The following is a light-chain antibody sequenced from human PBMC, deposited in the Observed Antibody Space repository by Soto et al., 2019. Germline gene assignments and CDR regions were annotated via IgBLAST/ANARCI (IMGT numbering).Light chain of an antibody. CDR2: GVS. V-gene: IGLV2-11*01. CDR1: SSDVGGYNY. J-gene: IGLJ3*02. CDR3: CSYAGSYTV. Sequence: QSALTQPRSVSGSPGQSVTISCTGTSSDVGGYNYVSWYQQHPGKAPKLMIYGVSKRPSGVPDRFSGSKSGNTASLTISGLQAEDEADYYCCSYAGSYTVFGGGTQLTGL.